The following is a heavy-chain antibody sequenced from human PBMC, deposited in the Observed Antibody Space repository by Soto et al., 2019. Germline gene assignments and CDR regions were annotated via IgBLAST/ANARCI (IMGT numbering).Heavy chain of an antibody. CDR3: TRDLALAAAGDRKTYYFDY. J-gene: IGHJ4*02. CDR2: IRSKAYGGTT. V-gene: IGHV3-49*03. Sequence: GGSLRLSCTASGFTFGDYAMSWFRQAPGKGLEWVGFIRSKAYGGTTEYAASVKGRFNISRDDSKSIAYLQMNSLKTEDTAVYYCTRDLALAAAGDRKTYYFDYWGQGTLVTVSS. CDR1: GFTFGDYA. D-gene: IGHD6-13*01.